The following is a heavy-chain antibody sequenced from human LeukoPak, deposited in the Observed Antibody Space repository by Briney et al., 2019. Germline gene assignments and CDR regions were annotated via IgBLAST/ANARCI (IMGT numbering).Heavy chain of an antibody. J-gene: IGHJ4*02. Sequence: GRSLRLSCAASGFTFSSYGMHWVRQAPGKGLEWVAVISYDGSNKYYADSVKGRFTISRDNSENTLYLQMNSLRAEDTAVYYCAKDNDYYDSSGYYPYYFDYWGQGTLVTVSS. CDR2: ISYDGSNK. D-gene: IGHD3-22*01. CDR3: AKDNDYYDSSGYYPYYFDY. V-gene: IGHV3-30*18. CDR1: GFTFSSYG.